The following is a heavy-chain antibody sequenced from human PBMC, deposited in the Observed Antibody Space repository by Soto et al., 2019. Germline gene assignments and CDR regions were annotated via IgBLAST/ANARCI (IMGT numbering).Heavy chain of an antibody. D-gene: IGHD4-17*01. CDR3: ARDVDYADSVHSHNWFDP. J-gene: IGHJ5*02. V-gene: IGHV1-46*01. Sequence: GASVKVSCKASGYTFTSYYMHWVRQAPGQGLEWMGIINPIGGSTSYAQKFQGRVIMTRDTSTSTVYMELSSLRSEDTAVYYCARDVDYADSVHSHNWFDPCGQRTLVTVSS. CDR1: GYTFTSYY. CDR2: INPIGGST.